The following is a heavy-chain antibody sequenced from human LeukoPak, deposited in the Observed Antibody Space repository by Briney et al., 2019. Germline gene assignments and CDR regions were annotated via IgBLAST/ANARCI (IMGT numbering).Heavy chain of an antibody. J-gene: IGHJ6*03. D-gene: IGHD3-10*01. V-gene: IGHV3-23*01. CDR2: ISGSGGST. Sequence: PGGSLRLSCAASGFTFSSYAMSWVPQAPGKGLEWVSAISGSGGSTYYADSVKGRFTISRDNSKNTLYLQMNSLRAEDTAVYYCAKHLGDGSGSYYRRVHEYYMDVWGKGTTVTVSS. CDR3: AKHLGDGSGSYYRRVHEYYMDV. CDR1: GFTFSSYA.